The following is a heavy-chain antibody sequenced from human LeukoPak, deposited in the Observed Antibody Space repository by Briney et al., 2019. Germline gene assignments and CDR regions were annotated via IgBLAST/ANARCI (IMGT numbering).Heavy chain of an antibody. CDR1: GGSFSGYY. CDR2: VSYIGSP. CDR3: ARSKPGAFDWFPRDAFDI. V-gene: IGHV4-59*08. Sequence: SETLSLTCAVYGGSFSGYYWSWIRQPPGKGLEWIGYVSYIGSPTYNPSLKSRVTMSLDTSKNQFSLKLSSVTAADTAVYYCARSKPGAFDWFPRDAFDIWGQGTMVTVSS. J-gene: IGHJ3*02. D-gene: IGHD3-9*01.